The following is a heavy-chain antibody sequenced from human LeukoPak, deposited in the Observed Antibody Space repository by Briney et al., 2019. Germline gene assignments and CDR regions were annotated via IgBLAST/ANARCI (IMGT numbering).Heavy chain of an antibody. CDR3: ATYYYDSGTDY. V-gene: IGHV3-30*01. CDR1: GFLFSSSA. J-gene: IGHJ4*02. CDR2: IVYEGTIR. D-gene: IGHD3-22*01. Sequence: PGGSLRLSCAASGFLFSSSAIHWVRQAPGKGLERVAGIVYEGTIRNYADSVRVRVIFSRDNSKNTLYLQMNSLRAEDTAVYFCATYYYDSGTDYWGQGTLVIVSS.